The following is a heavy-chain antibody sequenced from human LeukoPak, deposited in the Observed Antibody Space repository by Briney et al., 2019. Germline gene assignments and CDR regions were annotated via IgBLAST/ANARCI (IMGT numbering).Heavy chain of an antibody. CDR2: INSDGSNT. J-gene: IGHJ4*02. CDR3: ATNYDFWSENY. V-gene: IGHV3-74*01. Sequence: GGSLRLSCAASGFTFSNYWMHWVRQAPGKGLVWVSRINSDGSNTNYADSVEGRFAISRDNAKNTLYLQMDSLRAEDTAVYYCATNYDFWSENYWGQGTLVTVSS. CDR1: GFTFSNYW. D-gene: IGHD3-3*01.